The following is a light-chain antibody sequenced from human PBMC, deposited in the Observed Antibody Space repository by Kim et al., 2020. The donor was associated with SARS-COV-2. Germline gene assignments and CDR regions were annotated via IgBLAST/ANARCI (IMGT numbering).Light chain of an antibody. V-gene: IGLV3-19*01. Sequence: AVGETGRITCQGDSHRIYYTAWYQQKPGQAPIVVVYGKNNRPSGIPDRLSGASSGNTASLTITGTQAGDEADYYCNSRDNNDNVLFGGGTKVTVL. CDR3: NSRDNNDNVL. CDR1: SHRIYY. CDR2: GKN. J-gene: IGLJ2*01.